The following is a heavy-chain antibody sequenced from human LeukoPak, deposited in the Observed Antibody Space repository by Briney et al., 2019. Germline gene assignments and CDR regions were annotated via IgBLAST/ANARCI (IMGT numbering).Heavy chain of an antibody. CDR1: GGSISSYY. CDR3: ASERRGYYYYYYMDV. CDR2: IYTSGST. V-gene: IGHV4-4*07. J-gene: IGHJ6*03. Sequence: SETLSLTCTVSGGSISSYYWSWIRQPAGKGLEWIGRIYTSGSTNYNPSLKSRVTMSVDTSKNQFPLKLSSVAAADTAVYYCASERRGYYYYYYMDVWGKGTTVTVSS.